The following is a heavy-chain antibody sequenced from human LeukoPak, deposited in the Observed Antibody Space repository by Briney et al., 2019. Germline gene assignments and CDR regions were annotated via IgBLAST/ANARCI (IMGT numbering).Heavy chain of an antibody. CDR1: GGTFSSYA. CDR3: ARARDRYSSGWYYFDY. CDR2: IIPIFGTA. D-gene: IGHD6-19*01. V-gene: IGHV1-69*13. Sequence: ASVKVSCKASGGTFSSYAISWVRQAPGQGLEWMGGIIPIFGTANYAQKFQGRATITADESTSTAYMELSSLRSEDTAVYYCARARDRYSSGWYYFDYWGQGTLVTVSS. J-gene: IGHJ4*02.